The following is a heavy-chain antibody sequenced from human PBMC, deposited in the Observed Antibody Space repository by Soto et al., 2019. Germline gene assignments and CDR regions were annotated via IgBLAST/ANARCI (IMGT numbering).Heavy chain of an antibody. V-gene: IGHV3-21*01. CDR2: ISSSSSYI. J-gene: IGHJ4*02. D-gene: IGHD4-17*01. CDR1: GFTFSSYS. Sequence: GGSLRLSCAASGFTFSSYSMNWVRQAPGKGLEWVSSISSSSSYIYYADSVKGRFTISRDNTKNSLYLQMNSLRAEDTAVYYCARSSGDFIPFDYWGQGTLVTVSS. CDR3: ARSSGDFIPFDY.